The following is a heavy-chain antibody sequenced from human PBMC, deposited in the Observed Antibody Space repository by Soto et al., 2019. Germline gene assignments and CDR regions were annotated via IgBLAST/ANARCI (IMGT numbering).Heavy chain of an antibody. J-gene: IGHJ4*02. CDR1: GFTFSSYA. Sequence: GGSLRLSCAASGFTFSSYAMSWVRQAPGKGLEWVSAISGSGGSTYYADSVKGRFTISRDNSKNTLYLQMNSLRAEDTAVYYCAKAPEKLRIVGATWVDYWGQGTLVTVSS. V-gene: IGHV3-23*01. CDR3: AKAPEKLRIVGATWVDY. D-gene: IGHD1-26*01. CDR2: ISGSGGST.